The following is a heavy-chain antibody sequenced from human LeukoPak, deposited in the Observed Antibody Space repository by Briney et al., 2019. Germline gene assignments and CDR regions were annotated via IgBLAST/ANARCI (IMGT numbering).Heavy chain of an antibody. D-gene: IGHD1-26*01. CDR1: GCTFSNYG. CDR3: AKDGGQRGSNDAFDI. J-gene: IGHJ3*02. Sequence: PGGSLRLSCGASGCTFSNYGMHWVRQAPGKGLEWVAFIRYDGTNNYYADSVKGRFTISRDNSKNTLYLQMNSLRPEDTAVYYCAKDGGQRGSNDAFDIWGQGTMVTVSS. CDR2: IRYDGTNN. V-gene: IGHV3-30*02.